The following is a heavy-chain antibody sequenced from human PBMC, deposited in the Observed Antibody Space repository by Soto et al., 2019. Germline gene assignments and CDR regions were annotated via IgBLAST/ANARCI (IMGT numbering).Heavy chain of an antibody. D-gene: IGHD6-19*01. V-gene: IGHV3-48*03. CDR2: ISSSGSTI. Sequence: PGGSLRLSCAASGFTFSSYEMNWVRQAPGKGLEWVSYISSSGSTIYYTDSVKGRFTISRDNAKNSLYLQMNSPRAEDTAVYYCARLYSSGWIDAFDIWGQGTMVTVSS. J-gene: IGHJ3*02. CDR1: GFTFSSYE. CDR3: ARLYSSGWIDAFDI.